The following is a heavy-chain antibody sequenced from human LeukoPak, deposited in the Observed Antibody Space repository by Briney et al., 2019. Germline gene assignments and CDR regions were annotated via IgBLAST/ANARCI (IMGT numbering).Heavy chain of an antibody. CDR2: IKQDGSEK. CDR1: GFTFSSYW. CDR3: TTTYYDFWSGYLGMDV. Sequence: PGGSLRLSCAASGFTFSSYWMSWVRQAPGKGLEWVANIKQDGSEKYYVDSVKGRFTISRDNAKNSLYLQMNSLRAEGTAVYYCTTTYYDFWSGYLGMDVWGQGTTVTVSS. D-gene: IGHD3-3*01. J-gene: IGHJ6*02. V-gene: IGHV3-7*01.